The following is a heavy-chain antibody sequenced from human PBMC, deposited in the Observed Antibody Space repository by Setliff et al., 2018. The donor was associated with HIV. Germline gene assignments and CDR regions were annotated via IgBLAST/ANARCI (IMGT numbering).Heavy chain of an antibody. J-gene: IGHJ5*02. CDR3: ATSTSGWYNWFDP. V-gene: IGHV5-51*01. D-gene: IGHD6-19*01. CDR1: GYSFTSYW. CDR2: IYPGDSDT. Sequence: PGESLKISCKGSGYSFTSYWIGWVRQMPGKGLEWMGIIYPGDSDTRYSPSFQGQVTISADKSINTAYLQWRSLKASDTAIYYCATSTSGWYNWFDPWGQGTLVTVSS.